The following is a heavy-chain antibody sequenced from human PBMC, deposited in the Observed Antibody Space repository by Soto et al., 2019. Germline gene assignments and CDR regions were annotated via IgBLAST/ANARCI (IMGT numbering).Heavy chain of an antibody. J-gene: IGHJ4*02. Sequence: SVSNAWMNWVRQAPGKGLEWVGRIKSKTDGGTTDYAAPVKGRFTISRDDSKNTLYLQMNSLKTEDTAVYYCTTGGGVVTAIDYWGQGTLVTVSS. D-gene: IGHD2-21*02. CDR1: SVSNAW. V-gene: IGHV3-15*07. CDR2: IKSKTDGGTT. CDR3: TTGGGVVTAIDY.